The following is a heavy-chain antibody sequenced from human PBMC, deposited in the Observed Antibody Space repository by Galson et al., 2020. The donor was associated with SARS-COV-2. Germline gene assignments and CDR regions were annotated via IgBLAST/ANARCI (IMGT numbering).Heavy chain of an antibody. CDR1: GFTFSSYA. CDR3: ARDPLTMIVVVIPGFDY. J-gene: IGHJ4*02. Sequence: GASLKISCAASGFTFSSYAMHWVRQAPGKGLEWVAVISYDGSNKYYADSVKGRFTISRDNSKNTLYLQMNSLRAEDTAVYYCARDPLTMIVVVIPGFDYWGQGTLVTVSS. CDR2: ISYDGSNK. D-gene: IGHD3-22*01. V-gene: IGHV3-30-3*01.